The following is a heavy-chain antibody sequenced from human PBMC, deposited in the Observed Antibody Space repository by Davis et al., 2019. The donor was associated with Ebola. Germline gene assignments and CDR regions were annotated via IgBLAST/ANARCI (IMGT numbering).Heavy chain of an antibody. Sequence: PSETLSLTCAVSGGSISSGGYSWSWIRQPPGKGLEWIGYIFHSGTTYYNPSLKSRVTMSVDTSKNHFSLKLNSVTAADTALYYCARCGSGNYEGWLYPWGQGTLVTVSS. D-gene: IGHD3-10*01. CDR1: GGSISSGGYS. J-gene: IGHJ5*02. V-gene: IGHV4-30-2*01. CDR2: IFHSGTT. CDR3: ARCGSGNYEGWLYP.